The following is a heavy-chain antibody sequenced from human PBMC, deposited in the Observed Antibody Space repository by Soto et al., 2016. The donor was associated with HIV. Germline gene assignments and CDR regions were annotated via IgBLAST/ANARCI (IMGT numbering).Heavy chain of an antibody. CDR2: INHSGST. D-gene: IGHD4-17*01. J-gene: IGHJ6*02. V-gene: IGHV4-34*01. CDR3: ARVYGGTFTASYNYYGMDV. CDR1: GGSFSTFY. Sequence: QVQLQQWGAGLLKSSETLSLTCAVYGGSFSTFYWSWIRQSPGKGLEWLGEINHSGSTNYNPSLKSRVAISIDRSKNQFSLKLTSVTAADTAVYYCARVYGGTFTASYNYYGMDVWGQGDHGSPSP.